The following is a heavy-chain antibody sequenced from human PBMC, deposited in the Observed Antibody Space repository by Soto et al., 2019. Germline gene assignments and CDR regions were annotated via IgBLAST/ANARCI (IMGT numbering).Heavy chain of an antibody. V-gene: IGHV3-53*04. J-gene: IGHJ4*02. Sequence: GGSLRLSCAASGFTVSSNYMSWVRQVPGKGLEWVSVIYSGGSTYYADSVKGRFTISRHNSKNTLYLQMNSLRAEDTAVYYCASRDGLGYCSGGSCYSGGLDYWGQGTLVTVSS. D-gene: IGHD2-15*01. CDR1: GFTVSSNY. CDR3: ASRDGLGYCSGGSCYSGGLDY. CDR2: IYSGGST.